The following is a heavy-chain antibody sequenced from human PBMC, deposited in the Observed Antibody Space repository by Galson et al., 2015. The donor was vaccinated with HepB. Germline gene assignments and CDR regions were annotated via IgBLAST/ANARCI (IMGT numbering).Heavy chain of an antibody. CDR3: ARAGAAGTSGAFDY. CDR2: IIPIFGIA. D-gene: IGHD6-13*01. CDR1: GGTFSSYA. V-gene: IGHV1-69*13. Sequence: SVKVSCKASGGTFSSYAISWVRQAPGQGLEWMGGIIPIFGIANYAQKFQGRVTITADESTSTAYMELSSLRSEDTAVYYCARAGAAGTSGAFDYWGQGTLVTVSS. J-gene: IGHJ4*02.